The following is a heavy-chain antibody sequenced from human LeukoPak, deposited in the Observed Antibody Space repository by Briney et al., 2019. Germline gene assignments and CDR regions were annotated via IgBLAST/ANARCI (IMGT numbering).Heavy chain of an antibody. CDR2: INHSGST. V-gene: IGHV4-34*01. CDR1: GGSFSGYY. CDR3: AREGGEYCSSTSCPFDY. D-gene: IGHD2-2*01. J-gene: IGHJ4*02. Sequence: SETLSLTCAVYGGSFSGYYWSWIRQPPGKGLEWIGEINHSGSTNYNPSLKSRVTISVDTSKNQFSLKLSSVTAADTAVYYCAREGGEYCSSTSCPFDYWGQGTLVTVSS.